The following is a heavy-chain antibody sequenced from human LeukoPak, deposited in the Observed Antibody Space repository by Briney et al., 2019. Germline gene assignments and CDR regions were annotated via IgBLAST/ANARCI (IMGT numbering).Heavy chain of an antibody. D-gene: IGHD2-15*01. CDR3: AIRYCIGGSCYFDY. Sequence: SETLSLTCTVSGGSISSYYWSWIRQPPGKGLEWIGYIYYSGSTNYNPSLKSRVTISVDTSKNQFSLKLSSVTAADAAVYYCAIRYCIGGSCYFDYWGQGTLVTVSS. CDR1: GGSISSYY. J-gene: IGHJ4*02. V-gene: IGHV4-59*01. CDR2: IYYSGST.